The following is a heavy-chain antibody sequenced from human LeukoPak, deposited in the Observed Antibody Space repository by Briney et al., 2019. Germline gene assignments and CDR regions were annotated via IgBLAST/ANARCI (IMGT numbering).Heavy chain of an antibody. CDR3: SRDRPHNWFDP. V-gene: IGHV3-74*01. CDR1: GFTFNNHW. Sequence: PGGSLRLSCAASGFTFNNHWMHWVRQVPGKGWEWVSRIDNDGSNTIYADSVKARFTISRDNAKNTLYLQMNSLRAEDKAMYYCSRDRPHNWFDPWGQGNLVTVSS. CDR2: IDNDGSNT. J-gene: IGHJ5*02.